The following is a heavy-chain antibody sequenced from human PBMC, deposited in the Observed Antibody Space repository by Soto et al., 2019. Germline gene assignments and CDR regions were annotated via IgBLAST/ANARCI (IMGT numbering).Heavy chain of an antibody. J-gene: IGHJ6*02. D-gene: IGHD3-10*01. CDR2: MNPNSGNT. CDR1: GYTFTSYD. Sequence: ASVKVSCKASGYTFTSYDINWVRQATGQGLEWMGWMNPNSGNTGYAQKFQGRVTMTRNTYISTAYMELSSLRSEETAVYYCARGGYRGYGSGSYYNDYYYGMDVWGQGTTVTVSS. V-gene: IGHV1-8*01. CDR3: ARGGYRGYGSGSYYNDYYYGMDV.